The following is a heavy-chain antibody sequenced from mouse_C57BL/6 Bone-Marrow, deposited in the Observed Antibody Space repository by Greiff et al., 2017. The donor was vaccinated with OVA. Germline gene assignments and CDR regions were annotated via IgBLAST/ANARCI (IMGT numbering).Heavy chain of an antibody. J-gene: IGHJ3*01. D-gene: IGHD2-1*01. CDR2: INSDGGST. Sequence: EVQGVESGGGLVQPGESLKLSCESNEYEFPSHDMSWVRKTPEKRLELVAAINSDGGSTYYPDTMERRFIISRDNTKKTLYLQMSSLRSEDTALYYCVYYGNYVWFAYWGQGTLVTVSA. CDR1: EYEFPSHD. CDR3: VYYGNYVWFAY. V-gene: IGHV5-2*01.